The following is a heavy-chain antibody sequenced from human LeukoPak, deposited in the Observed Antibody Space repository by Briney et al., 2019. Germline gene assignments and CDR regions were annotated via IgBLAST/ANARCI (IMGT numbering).Heavy chain of an antibody. CDR1: GYTFTSYY. V-gene: IGHV1-46*01. J-gene: IGHJ4*02. CDR3: ALNWYYDILTGYLED. Sequence: ASVKVSCKASGYTFTSYYMHWVRQAPGQGLEWMGIINPSGGSTSYAQKFQGRVTMTRDTSTSTVYMELSSLRSEDTAVYYCALNWYYDILTGYLEDWGQGTLVTVSS. D-gene: IGHD3-9*01. CDR2: INPSGGST.